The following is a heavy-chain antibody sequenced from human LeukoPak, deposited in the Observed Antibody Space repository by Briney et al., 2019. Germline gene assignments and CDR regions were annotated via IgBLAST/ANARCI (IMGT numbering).Heavy chain of an antibody. CDR3: VSRACSITACYAASWRCFDH. V-gene: IGHV3-7*03. CDR1: GLTFSRYW. D-gene: IGHD2-2*01. Sequence: GGSLRLSCEASGLTFSRYWLTWVRQAPGKGLEGVANINEDGSEKNYVDSVKGRFSISRDNAKSSLFLQMNNLRAEDTAVYHCVSRACSITACYAASWRCFDHWGQGTLVTVSS. J-gene: IGHJ4*02. CDR2: INEDGSEK.